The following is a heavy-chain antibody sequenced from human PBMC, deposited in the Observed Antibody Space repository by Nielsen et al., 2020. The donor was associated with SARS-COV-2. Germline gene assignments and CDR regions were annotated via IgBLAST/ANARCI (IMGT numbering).Heavy chain of an antibody. V-gene: IGHV3-30*18. J-gene: IGHJ4*02. D-gene: IGHD3-16*01. CDR1: GFTFSSYG. Sequence: GESLKISCAASGFTFSSYGMHWVRQAPGKGLEWVAVISYDGSNKYYADSVKGRFTISRDNAKNSLYLQMNSLRAEDTALYYCAKLGKLAAGREDYFDYWGQGTLVTVSS. CDR2: ISYDGSNK. CDR3: AKLGKLAAGREDYFDY.